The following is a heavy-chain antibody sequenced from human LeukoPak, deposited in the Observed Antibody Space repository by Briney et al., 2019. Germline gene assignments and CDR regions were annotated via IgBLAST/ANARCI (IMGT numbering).Heavy chain of an antibody. D-gene: IGHD3-10*01. CDR2: IIPILNIP. V-gene: IGHV1-69*04. CDR1: GGTFDNSA. Sequence: ASVKVSCKASGGTFDNSAINWVRQAPGQGLEWMGRIIPILNIPNYAQKLQGRVTIAADKSTSTAYMELSSLRSEDTAVYYCAFDSSGGYFDYWGQGTLVTVSS. J-gene: IGHJ4*02. CDR3: AFDSSGGYFDY.